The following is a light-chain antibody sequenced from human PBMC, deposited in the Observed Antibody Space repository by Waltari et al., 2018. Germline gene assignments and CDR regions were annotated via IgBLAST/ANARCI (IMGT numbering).Light chain of an antibody. CDR3: CSYAAGNAWV. J-gene: IGLJ3*02. CDR1: SSDVWNYNL. CDR2: EVI. V-gene: IGLV2-23*02. Sequence: QSALTQPASVSGSPGQSITISCTGTSSDVWNYNLVSWYQQHPGKVPKLMIFEVIKRPSGVSNRFSASKSGNTASLTISGLQAEDEADYYCCSYAAGNAWVFGGGTKLTVL.